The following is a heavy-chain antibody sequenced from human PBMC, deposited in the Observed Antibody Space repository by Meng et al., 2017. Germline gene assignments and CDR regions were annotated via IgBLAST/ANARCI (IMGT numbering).Heavy chain of an antibody. CDR1: GYTFTSYD. CDR3: ARQYSSSWYWFDP. CDR2: MNPNSGNT. V-gene: IGHV1-8*01. Sequence: VLRVQSGAEVQKPGAAVKVSCKASGYTFTSYDINWVRQATGQGLEWMGWMNPNSGNTGYAQKFQGRVTMTRNTSISTAYMELSSLRSEDTAVYYCARQYSSSWYWFDPWGQGTLVTVSS. D-gene: IGHD6-13*01. J-gene: IGHJ5*02.